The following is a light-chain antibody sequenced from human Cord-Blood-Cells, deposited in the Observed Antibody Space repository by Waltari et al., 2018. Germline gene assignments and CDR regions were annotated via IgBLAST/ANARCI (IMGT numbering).Light chain of an antibody. CDR1: KIGSKS. CDR2: YDS. V-gene: IGLV3-21*04. Sequence: SYVLTQPPSVSVAPGQTARITCGGNKIGSKSAHWYQQKPGQAPVLVIYYDSHRPSGIPERFSGSNSGNTATLTISRVEAGDEADYYCQVWDSSSDHPVFGGGTKLTVL. CDR3: QVWDSSSDHPV. J-gene: IGLJ3*02.